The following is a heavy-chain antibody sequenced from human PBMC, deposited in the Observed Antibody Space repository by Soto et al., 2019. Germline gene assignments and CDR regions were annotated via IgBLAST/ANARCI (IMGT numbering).Heavy chain of an antibody. CDR2: IYPGDCDT. J-gene: IGHJ3*02. V-gene: IGHV5-51*01. CDR1: ADSFTRYC. CDR3: ARRGGSDSGSGTNAFDI. Sequence: PLQSLKVSRNGSADSFTRYCVGAWRQMPEKCLEWMGIIYPGDCDTRYSPPFQGQVNISADKSLSTAYLQWSSLKASDTAMYYCARRGGSDSGSGTNAFDIWGQGPMLT. D-gene: IGHD3-10*01.